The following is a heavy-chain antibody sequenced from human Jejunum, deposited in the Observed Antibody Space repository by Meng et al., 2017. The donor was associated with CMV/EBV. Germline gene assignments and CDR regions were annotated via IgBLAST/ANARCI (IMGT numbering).Heavy chain of an antibody. D-gene: IGHD3-22*01. J-gene: IGHJ5*02. Sequence: QVQLQESGPGLVKPSETLSLSCTVSGGSISSYYWNWIRQPPGKGLEWIGYIYDSGSTNFNPSLKSRVTISVDKSKNQLSLNLTSVTAADTAVYYCARSYDSNRFYISWGQGTLVTVSS. CDR3: ARSYDSNRFYIS. CDR1: GGSISSYY. CDR2: IYDSGST. V-gene: IGHV4-59*12.